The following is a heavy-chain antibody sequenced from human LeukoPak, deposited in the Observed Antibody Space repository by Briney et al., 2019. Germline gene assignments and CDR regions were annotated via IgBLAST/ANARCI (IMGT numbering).Heavy chain of an antibody. Sequence: GGSLRLSCSASGFTYTDYSMSWVRQAAGKGLEWVAGISGSGGGTNYADSVKGRFTISRDNSKNALYLQMNSLSAEDTAVYFCAKRGVIIRVILVGFHKEAYYFDSWGQGALVTVSS. CDR2: ISGSGGGT. D-gene: IGHD3-10*01. CDR3: AKRGVIIRVILVGFHKEAYYFDS. J-gene: IGHJ4*02. V-gene: IGHV3-23*01. CDR1: GFTYTDYS.